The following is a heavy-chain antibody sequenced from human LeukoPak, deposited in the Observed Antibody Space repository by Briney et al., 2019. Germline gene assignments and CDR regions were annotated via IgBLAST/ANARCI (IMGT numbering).Heavy chain of an antibody. CDR2: IIPILGIA. CDR1: GGTFSSYA. CDR3: ARGRHPQYSYGFF. Sequence: SVKVSCKASGGTFSSYAISWVRQAPGQGLEWMGRIIPILGIANYAQKFQGRVTITADKSTSTAYMELSSLRSEDTAVYYCARGRHPQYSYGFFWGQGALVTVSS. V-gene: IGHV1-69*04. D-gene: IGHD5-18*01. J-gene: IGHJ4*02.